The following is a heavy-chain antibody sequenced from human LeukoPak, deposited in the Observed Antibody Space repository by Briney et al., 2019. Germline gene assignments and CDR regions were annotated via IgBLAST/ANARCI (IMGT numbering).Heavy chain of an antibody. J-gene: IGHJ4*02. CDR2: IYYSGST. CDR3: ARVGGYYDFWSGYQYIDY. V-gene: IGHV4-39*01. Sequence: SETLSLTCTVSGGSISSSSYYWGWIRQPPGKGLEWIGSIYYSGSTYYNPSLKSRVTISVDTSKNQFSLKLSSVTAADTAVYYCARVGGYYDFWSGYQYIDYWGQGTLVTVSS. D-gene: IGHD3-3*01. CDR1: GGSISSSSYY.